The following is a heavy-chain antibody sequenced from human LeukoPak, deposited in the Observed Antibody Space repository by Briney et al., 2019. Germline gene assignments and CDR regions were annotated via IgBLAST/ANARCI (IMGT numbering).Heavy chain of an antibody. CDR1: EFDFSSHA. J-gene: IGHJ4*02. CDR2: ISISGSKT. CDR3: ANEIRPNDY. D-gene: IGHD4-17*01. Sequence: GGSLRLSCAASEFDFSSHAMTWVRQAPGKGLEWVSAISISGSKTYYADSVKGRFTISRDNSKNTLYLQMNSLRAEDTAVYYCANEIRPNDYWGQGTQVAVSS. V-gene: IGHV3-23*01.